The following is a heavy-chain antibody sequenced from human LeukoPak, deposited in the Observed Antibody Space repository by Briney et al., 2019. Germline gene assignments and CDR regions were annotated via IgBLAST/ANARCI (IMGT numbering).Heavy chain of an antibody. Sequence: SETLSLTCAVYGGSFSGYYWSWIRQPPGKGLEWIGEINHSGSTNYNPSLKSRVTISVDTSKNQFSLKLSSVTAADTAVYYCARGGGYCSSTSCFPWGYWGQGTLVTVSS. V-gene: IGHV4-34*01. CDR1: GGSFSGYY. J-gene: IGHJ4*02. CDR3: ARGGGYCSSTSCFPWGY. CDR2: INHSGST. D-gene: IGHD2-2*01.